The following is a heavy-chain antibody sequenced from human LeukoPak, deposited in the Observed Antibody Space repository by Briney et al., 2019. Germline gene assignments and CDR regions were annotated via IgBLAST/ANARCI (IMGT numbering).Heavy chain of an antibody. CDR2: ISGSGGST. Sequence: PGGSLRLSCAASGFTFSSYAMSWVRQAPGKGLEWVSAISGSGGSTYYADSVKGRFTISRDNSKNTLYLQMNSLRAEDTAVYYCARFTPYYDILTGPGMDVWGQGTTVTVSS. CDR1: GFTFSSYA. J-gene: IGHJ6*02. CDR3: ARFTPYYDILTGPGMDV. D-gene: IGHD3-9*01. V-gene: IGHV3-23*01.